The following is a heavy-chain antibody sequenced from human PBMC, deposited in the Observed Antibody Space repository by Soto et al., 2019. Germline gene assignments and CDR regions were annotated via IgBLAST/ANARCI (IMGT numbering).Heavy chain of an antibody. CDR1: GYTLTELS. CDR3: ATDLGVSIAAPNYYDYGMDV. D-gene: IGHD6-6*01. Sequence: QVQLVQSGAEVKKPGASVKVSCKVSGYTLTELSMHWVRQAPGKGLEWMGGFDPEDGETIYAQKFQGRVTMTEDTSTDTAYMELSSLRSEDTAVYYWATDLGVSIAAPNYYDYGMDVWGQGTTVTVSS. V-gene: IGHV1-24*01. CDR2: FDPEDGET. J-gene: IGHJ6*02.